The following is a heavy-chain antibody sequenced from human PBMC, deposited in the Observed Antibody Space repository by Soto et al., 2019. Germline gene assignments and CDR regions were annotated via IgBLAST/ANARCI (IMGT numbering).Heavy chain of an antibody. CDR2: IIPIFGTA. J-gene: IGHJ5*02. V-gene: IGHV1-69*13. CDR1: GGTFSSYA. CDR3: ARGFGELAHNWFDP. D-gene: IGHD3-10*01. Sequence: RASVKVSCKASGGTFSSYAISWVRQAPGQGLEWMGGIIPIFGTANYAQKFQGRVTITADESTSTAYMELSSLRSEDTAVYYCARGFGELAHNWFDPWGQGTLVTVSS.